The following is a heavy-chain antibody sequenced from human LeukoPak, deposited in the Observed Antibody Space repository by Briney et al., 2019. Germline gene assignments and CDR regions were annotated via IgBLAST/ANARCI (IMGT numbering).Heavy chain of an antibody. D-gene: IGHD3-3*01. J-gene: IGHJ4*02. CDR1: GFTFSAYW. CDR2: IKQDGSEK. V-gene: IGHV3-7*01. Sequence: GGSLRLSCVASGFTFSAYWMSWVRQAPGKGLEYMASIKQDGSEKYYVDSVKGRFTISRDNAKNSLYLQMNSLRAEDTAVYYCARDSRKGYDFWSGYDDYWGQGTLVTVSS. CDR3: ARDSRKGYDFWSGYDDY.